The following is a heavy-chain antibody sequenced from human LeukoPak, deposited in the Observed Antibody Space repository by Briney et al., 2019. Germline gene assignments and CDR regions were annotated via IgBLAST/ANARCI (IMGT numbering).Heavy chain of an antibody. CDR1: GGSISSYY. V-gene: IGHV4-59*08. Sequence: PSETLSLTCTVSGGSISSYYWSWIRQPPGKGLEWIGYIYYSGSTNYNPSLKSRVTISVDTSKNQFSLKLSSVTAADTAVYYCAGVATQAHDYWGQGTLVTVSS. J-gene: IGHJ4*02. D-gene: IGHD1-26*01. CDR3: AGVATQAHDY. CDR2: IYYSGST.